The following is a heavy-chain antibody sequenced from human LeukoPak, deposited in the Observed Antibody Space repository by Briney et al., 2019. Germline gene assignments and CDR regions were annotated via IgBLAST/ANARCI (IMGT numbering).Heavy chain of an antibody. D-gene: IGHD6-13*01. J-gene: IGHJ3*02. CDR3: ATGRSSSWYGDAFDI. V-gene: IGHV1-69-2*01. CDR2: VDPEDGET. Sequence: ASVKVSCKVSGYTFTDYYMHWVQQAPGKGLEWMGLVDPEDGETIYAEKFQGRVTITADTSTDTAYMELSSLRSEDTAVYYCATGRSSSWYGDAFDIWGQGTVVTVSS. CDR1: GYTFTDYY.